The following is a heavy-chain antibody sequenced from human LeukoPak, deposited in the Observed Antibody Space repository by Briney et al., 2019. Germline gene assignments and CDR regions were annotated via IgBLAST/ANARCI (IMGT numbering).Heavy chain of an antibody. Sequence: PSETLSLTCTVSGGFISGHYWTWIRQPPGKGLEWIGYIYNSGSTKYSPSLKSRVTISVDTSKNQFSLKLSSVTAADTAVYYYARTTMVRGTYYMDVWGKGTTVTISS. V-gene: IGHV4-59*11. CDR3: ARTTMVRGTYYMDV. D-gene: IGHD3-10*01. CDR1: GGFISGHY. J-gene: IGHJ6*03. CDR2: IYNSGST.